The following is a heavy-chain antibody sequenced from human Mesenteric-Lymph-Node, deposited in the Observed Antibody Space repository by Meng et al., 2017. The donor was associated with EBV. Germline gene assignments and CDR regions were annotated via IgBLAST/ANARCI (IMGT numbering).Heavy chain of an antibody. J-gene: IGHJ4*02. CDR2: IYWDDDE. CDR1: GFSLSTYAVG. D-gene: IGHD4-23*01. Sequence: QITLKESGPTLVKPTQTLTLTCTFSGFSLSTYAVGVGWIRQPPGKALEWLALIYWDDDERYSPSLKSRLTITKDTSINQVVLTMTNMDPVDTATYYCVHGRGGGNSAIFDYWGQVTLVTVSS. CDR3: VHGRGGGNSAIFDY. V-gene: IGHV2-5*02.